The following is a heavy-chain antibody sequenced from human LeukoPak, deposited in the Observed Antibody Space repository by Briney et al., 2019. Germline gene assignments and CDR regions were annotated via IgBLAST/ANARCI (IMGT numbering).Heavy chain of an antibody. D-gene: IGHD5-12*01. J-gene: IGHJ4*02. CDR2: IIPIFGTA. CDR3: ARDVSGYDPDTRFDY. Sequence: SVKVSCKASGGTFSSYAISWVRQAPGQGLEWMGRIIPIFGTANYAQKFQGRVTITTDESTSTANMELSSLRSEDTAVYYCARDVSGYDPDTRFDYWGQGTLVTVSS. CDR1: GGTFSSYA. V-gene: IGHV1-69*05.